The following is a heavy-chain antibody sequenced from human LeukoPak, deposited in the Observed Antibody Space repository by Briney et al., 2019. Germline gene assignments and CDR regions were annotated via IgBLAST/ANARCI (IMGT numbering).Heavy chain of an antibody. Sequence: PGGSLRLSCAASGFTVSNNYMSWVRQAPGKGLEWVSLIHRGGTTYYADSVKGRFTISRDNSKNTLYFQMNSLRAEDTAVYYCARIDGGQTIWGQGTPVTVSS. V-gene: IGHV3-53*01. CDR3: ARIDGGQTI. CDR1: GFTVSNNY. CDR2: IHRGGTT. D-gene: IGHD4/OR15-4a*01. J-gene: IGHJ4*02.